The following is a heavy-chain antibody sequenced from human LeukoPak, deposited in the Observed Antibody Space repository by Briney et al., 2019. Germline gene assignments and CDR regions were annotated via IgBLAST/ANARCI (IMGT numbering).Heavy chain of an antibody. CDR3: ARDRHWTNDWVFDY. J-gene: IGHJ4*02. CDR1: GGSISSGSYY. D-gene: IGHD3-16*01. CDR2: IYTSGST. Sequence: SETLSLTCTVSGGSISSGSYYWSWIRQPAGKGLEWIGRIYTSGSTNYNPSLKSRVTISVDTSKNQFSLKLSSVTAADTAVYYCARDRHWTNDWVFDYWGQGTPVTVSS. V-gene: IGHV4-61*02.